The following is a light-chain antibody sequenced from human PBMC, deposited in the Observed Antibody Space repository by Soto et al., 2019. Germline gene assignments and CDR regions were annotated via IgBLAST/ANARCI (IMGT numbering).Light chain of an antibody. CDR3: QQSYSTLRDT. J-gene: IGKJ2*01. CDR2: DGS. CDR1: QSVDNY. V-gene: IGKV3-11*01. Sequence: EIVLTQSPATLSLSPGERATLSCRASQSVDNYLAWYQKKPGQAPRLLIYDGSNRATGIPARFRGSGSGTDFTLTISSLETEDFAVYYCQQSYSTLRDTFGQGTKLEIK.